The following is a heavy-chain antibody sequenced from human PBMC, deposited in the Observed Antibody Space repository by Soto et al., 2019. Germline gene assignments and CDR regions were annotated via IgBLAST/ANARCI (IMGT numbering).Heavy chain of an antibody. CDR3: ARVHYDFWSGYYTGPYYFDY. J-gene: IGHJ4*02. D-gene: IGHD3-3*01. CDR1: GFTFSSYA. Sequence: PGGSLRLSCAASGFTFSSYAMHWVRQAPGKGLEWVAVISYDGSNKYYADSVKGRFTISRDNSKNTLYLQMNSLRAEDTAVYYCARVHYDFWSGYYTGPYYFDYWGQGTLVTSPQ. CDR2: ISYDGSNK. V-gene: IGHV3-30-3*01.